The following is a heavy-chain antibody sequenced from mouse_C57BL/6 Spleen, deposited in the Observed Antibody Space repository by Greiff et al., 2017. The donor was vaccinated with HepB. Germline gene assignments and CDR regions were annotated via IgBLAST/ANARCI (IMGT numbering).Heavy chain of an antibody. D-gene: IGHD1-3*01. CDR2: SNPYNGGT. V-gene: IGHV1-19*01. J-gene: IGHJ1*03. CDR1: GYTFTDYY. CDR3: ASFLKCWGDWYFDV. Sequence: EVQLQQSGPVLVKPGASVKMSCKASGYTFTDYYMNWVKQSHGKSLEWIGGSNPYNGGTSYNQKFKGKAKLTVDKSSSTAYMEINSLTSEDSAVYSCASFLKCWGDWYFDVWGKRTTVTVAS.